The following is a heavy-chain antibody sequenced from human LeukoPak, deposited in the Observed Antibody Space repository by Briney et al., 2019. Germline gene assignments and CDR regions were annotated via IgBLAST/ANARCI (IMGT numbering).Heavy chain of an antibody. Sequence: SETLSLTCAVYGGSLSGYYWSWIRQPPGKGLEWIGEINHSGSTNYNPSLKSRVTISVDMSKNQFSLKLSSVTAADTAVYYCARVAVGAPYFDYWGQGTLVTVSS. CDR3: ARVAVGAPYFDY. CDR1: GGSLSGYY. CDR2: INHSGST. J-gene: IGHJ4*02. V-gene: IGHV4-34*01. D-gene: IGHD1-26*01.